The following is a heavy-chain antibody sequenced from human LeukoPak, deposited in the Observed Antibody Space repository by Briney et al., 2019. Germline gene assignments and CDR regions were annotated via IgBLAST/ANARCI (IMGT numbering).Heavy chain of an antibody. CDR2: ISYDGSNK. V-gene: IGHV3-30-3*01. J-gene: IGHJ4*02. D-gene: IGHD3-22*01. Sequence: GGSLRLSCAASGFTFSSYAMHWVRQAPGKGLEWVAVISYDGSNKYYADSVKGRFTISRDNSKNTLYLQMNSLRAEDTAVYYCARDGGDSSGYYLYYFDYWGQGTLVTVSS. CDR1: GFTFSSYA. CDR3: ARDGGDSSGYYLYYFDY.